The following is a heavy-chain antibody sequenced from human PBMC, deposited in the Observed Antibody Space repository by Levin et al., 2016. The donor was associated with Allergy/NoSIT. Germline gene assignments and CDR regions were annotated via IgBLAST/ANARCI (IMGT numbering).Heavy chain of an antibody. D-gene: IGHD2-2*01. Sequence: GESLKISCAASGFTFSSYAMHWVRQAPGKGLEWVAVISYDGSNKYYADSVKGRFTISRDNSKNTLYLQMNSLRAEDTAVYYCARVIVPAAMGLRYNWFDPWGQGTLVTVSS. CDR2: ISYDGSNK. V-gene: IGHV3-30-3*01. J-gene: IGHJ5*02. CDR3: ARVIVPAAMGLRYNWFDP. CDR1: GFTFSSYA.